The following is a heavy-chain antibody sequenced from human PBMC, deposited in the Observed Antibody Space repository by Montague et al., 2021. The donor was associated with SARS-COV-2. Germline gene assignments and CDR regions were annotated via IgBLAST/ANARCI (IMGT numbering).Heavy chain of an antibody. J-gene: IGHJ4*02. CDR1: GFTFSSYA. Sequence: SLRLSCAASGFTFSSYAMHWVRQAPGKGLEWVAVISYDGSNKYYADSVKGRFTISRDNSKNTLYLQMNSLRAEDTAVYYCAREPRLLGFGEFLDYWGQGTLVTVSS. V-gene: IGHV3-30*04. CDR2: ISYDGSNK. CDR3: AREPRLLGFGEFLDY. D-gene: IGHD3-10*01.